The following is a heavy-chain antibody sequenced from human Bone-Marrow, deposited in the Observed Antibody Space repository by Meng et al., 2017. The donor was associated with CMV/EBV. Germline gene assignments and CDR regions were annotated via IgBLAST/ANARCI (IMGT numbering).Heavy chain of an antibody. J-gene: IGHJ4*02. CDR3: ARDGVVVVPAAPDY. Sequence: SGFSFDDYGMSWVRQAPGKGLAWVSGINWNVGSTGYADSVKGRFTISRDNAKNSLYLQMNSLRAEDTALYYCARDGVVVVPAAPDYWGQGTLVTVSS. CDR2: INWNVGST. CDR1: GFSFDDYG. D-gene: IGHD2-2*01. V-gene: IGHV3-20*03.